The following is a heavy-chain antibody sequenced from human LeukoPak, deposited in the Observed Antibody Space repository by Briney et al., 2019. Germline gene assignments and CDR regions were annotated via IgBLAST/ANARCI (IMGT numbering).Heavy chain of an antibody. D-gene: IGHD5-24*01. CDR1: GVTFSDYY. Sequence: GGSLRLSCAASGVTFSDYYMSWIRQAPGKGLEWVSYISSSGSTIYYADSVKGRFTISRDNAKNSLYLQMNSLRAEDTAVYCCAKPLYGYFDAFDIWGQGTMVTVSS. CDR2: ISSSGSTI. J-gene: IGHJ3*02. CDR3: AKPLYGYFDAFDI. V-gene: IGHV3-11*01.